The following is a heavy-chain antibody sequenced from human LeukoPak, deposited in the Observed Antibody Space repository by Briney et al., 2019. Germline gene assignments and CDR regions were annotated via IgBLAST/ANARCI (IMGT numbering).Heavy chain of an antibody. V-gene: IGHV3-23*01. CDR2: ISDSGVST. CDR3: AKIRGYSYGYGDY. J-gene: IGHJ4*02. CDR1: GFSFSSYA. Sequence: GGSLRLSCAASGFSFSSYAMSWVRQAPGMGLELVSDISDSGVSTYYADAVKGRFTISRDNSKNTLYLQMNTLRAEDAAVYFCAKIRGYSYGYGDYWGQGTLVTVSS. D-gene: IGHD5-18*01.